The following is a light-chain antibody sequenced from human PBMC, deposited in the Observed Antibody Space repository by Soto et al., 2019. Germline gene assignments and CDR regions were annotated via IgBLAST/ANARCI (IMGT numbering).Light chain of an antibody. V-gene: IGLV1-44*01. J-gene: IGLJ1*01. CDR3: AAWDDSLDGYV. Sequence: QSVLTQPPPASGTPGQRVTISCSGSNSNIGSNTVNWYQQLPGTAPKLRIYSNNQRPSGVPDRFSGSKSGTSASLAISGLQSEDEADYYCAAWDDSLDGYVFGTGTKVTVL. CDR1: NSNIGSNT. CDR2: SNN.